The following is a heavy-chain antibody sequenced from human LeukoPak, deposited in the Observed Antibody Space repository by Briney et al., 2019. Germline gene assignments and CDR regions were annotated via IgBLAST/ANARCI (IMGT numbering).Heavy chain of an antibody. CDR2: INSNGGNT. CDR3: ARIGDYGAFDI. Sequence: GGSLRLSCAASGFTFSSYAMHWVRQAPGKGLEYVSAINSNGGNTYYANSVRGRFTISRDNSKNTLYLQMGRLRAEDMAVYYCARIGDYGAFDIWGQGTMVTVSS. V-gene: IGHV3-64*01. D-gene: IGHD4-17*01. J-gene: IGHJ3*02. CDR1: GFTFSSYA.